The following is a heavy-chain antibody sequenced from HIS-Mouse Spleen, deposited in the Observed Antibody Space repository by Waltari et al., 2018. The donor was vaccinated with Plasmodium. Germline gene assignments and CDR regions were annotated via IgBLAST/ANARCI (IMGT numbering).Heavy chain of an antibody. CDR2: INHSGST. J-gene: IGHJ4*02. V-gene: IGHV4-34*01. Sequence: QVQLQQWGAGLLTTSETLSLTCAGYGGSFSGYYWSWIRQPPGKGLEWIGEINHSGSTNYNPSLKSRVTISVDTSKNQFSLKLSSVTAADTAVYYCARVIPLGIPHFDYWGQGTLVTVSS. CDR1: GGSFSGYY. CDR3: ARVIPLGIPHFDY. D-gene: IGHD7-27*01.